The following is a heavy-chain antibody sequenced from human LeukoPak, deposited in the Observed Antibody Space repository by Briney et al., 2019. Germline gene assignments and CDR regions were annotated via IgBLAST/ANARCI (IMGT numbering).Heavy chain of an antibody. V-gene: IGHV3-30-3*01. CDR1: GFTFSRYA. CDR2: IAYDGSKK. Sequence: GGSLRLSCAASGFTFSRYAMHWDRQAPGKGLEWVAVIAYDGSKKYYADSVKGRFTISRDNSKYTLYLQMNSLRAEDTAVYYCARDDSDVGIVATISREGDYFDYWGQGTLVTVSS. D-gene: IGHD5-12*01. J-gene: IGHJ4*02. CDR3: ARDDSDVGIVATISREGDYFDY.